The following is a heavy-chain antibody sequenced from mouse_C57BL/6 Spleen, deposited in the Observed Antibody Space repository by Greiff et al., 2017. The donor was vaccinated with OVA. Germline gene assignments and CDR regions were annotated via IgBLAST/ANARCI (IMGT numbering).Heavy chain of an antibody. CDR1: GFTFSDYY. CDR3: ARHDGYYGSYFDY. D-gene: IGHD2-3*01. Sequence: EVKLMESGGGLVQPGGSLKLSCAASGFTFSDYYMYWVRQTPEKRLEWVAYISNGGGSTYYPDTVKGRFTISRDNAKNTLYLQMSRLKSEDTAMYYCARHDGYYGSYFDYWGQGTTLTVSS. J-gene: IGHJ2*01. CDR2: ISNGGGST. V-gene: IGHV5-12*01.